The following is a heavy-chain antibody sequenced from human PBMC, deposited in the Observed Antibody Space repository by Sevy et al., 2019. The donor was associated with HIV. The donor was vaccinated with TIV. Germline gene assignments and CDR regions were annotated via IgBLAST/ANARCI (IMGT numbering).Heavy chain of an antibody. Sequence: SQTLSLTCAVSGGSITSLYWNWIRQPPGKGLEWIANIYFNGHINYNPSLKSRVTLSLDTSKNQFSLRLSSVTAADTAMYYCAGENAWGRGYSWGQGTLVTVSS. D-gene: IGHD1-26*01. CDR3: AGENAWGRGYS. CDR2: IYFNGHI. V-gene: IGHV4-59*08. J-gene: IGHJ4*02. CDR1: GGSITSLY.